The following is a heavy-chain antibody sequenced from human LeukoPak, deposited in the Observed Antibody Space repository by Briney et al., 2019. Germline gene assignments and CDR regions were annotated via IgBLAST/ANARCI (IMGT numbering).Heavy chain of an antibody. CDR3: ARNPYYDILTGYYQPFDY. D-gene: IGHD3-9*01. Sequence: SETLSLTCAVYGGSFSGYYWSWIRQPPGKGLEWIGEINHSGSTNYNPSLKSRVTISVDASKNQFSLKLSSVTAADTAVYYCARNPYYDILTGYYQPFDYWGQGTLVTVSS. CDR1: GGSFSGYY. CDR2: INHSGST. J-gene: IGHJ4*02. V-gene: IGHV4-34*01.